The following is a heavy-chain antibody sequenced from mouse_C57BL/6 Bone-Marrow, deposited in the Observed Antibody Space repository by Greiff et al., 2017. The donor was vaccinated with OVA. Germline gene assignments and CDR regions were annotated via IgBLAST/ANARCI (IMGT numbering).Heavy chain of an antibody. Sequence: LKQSGAELVKPGASVKLSCTASGFNIKDYYMHWVKQRTEQGLEWIGRIDPEDGETKYAQKFQGKATITADTSSNTAYLQLSSLTSEDTAVYYCARSRYYGSSPPFAYWGQGTLVTVSA. D-gene: IGHD1-1*01. J-gene: IGHJ3*01. CDR1: GFNIKDYY. CDR2: IDPEDGET. CDR3: ARSRYYGSSPPFAY. V-gene: IGHV14-2*01.